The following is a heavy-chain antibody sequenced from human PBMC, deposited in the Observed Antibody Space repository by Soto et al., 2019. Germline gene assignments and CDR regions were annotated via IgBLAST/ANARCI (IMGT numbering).Heavy chain of an antibody. CDR1: GGSFSGYY. J-gene: IGHJ4*02. CDR3: AREVGGSWDFDY. D-gene: IGHD2-15*01. Sequence: SETLSLTCAVYGGSFSGYYWSWIRQPPGKGLEWIGEINHSGSTNYNPSLKSRVTISVDTSKNQFSLKLSSVTAADTAVYYCAREVGGSWDFDYWGQGTLVTVSS. V-gene: IGHV4-34*01. CDR2: INHSGST.